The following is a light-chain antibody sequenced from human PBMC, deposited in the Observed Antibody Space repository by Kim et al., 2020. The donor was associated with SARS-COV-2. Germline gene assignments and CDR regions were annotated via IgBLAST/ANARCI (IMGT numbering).Light chain of an antibody. V-gene: IGLV3-9*01. Sequence: SYELTQPLSVSVALGQTARLTCGGNNIQTKNVHWYRQKPGQAPVLVMYKDSKRPSGIPERFSGSNSGNTATLTISRAQAGEEADYYCQVWDSGTWVFGGGTQLTVL. CDR1: NIQTKN. CDR2: KDS. CDR3: QVWDSGTWV. J-gene: IGLJ3*02.